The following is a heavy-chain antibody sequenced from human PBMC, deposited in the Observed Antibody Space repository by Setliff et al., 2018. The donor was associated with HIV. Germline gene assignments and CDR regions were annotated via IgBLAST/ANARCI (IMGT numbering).Heavy chain of an antibody. Sequence: SETLSLTCTVSGASVSSGGFYWSWIRQPPGKGLEWIGYIYYTGSTYYNPSLKSRVTISLDTSRNQFSLKLSSVTAADTAVHYCECYNSDDGYFDNWGQ. D-gene: IGHD2-8*01. CDR1: GASVSSGGFY. CDR2: IYYTGST. CDR3: ECYNSDDGYFDN. J-gene: IGHJ4*02. V-gene: IGHV4-30-4*08.